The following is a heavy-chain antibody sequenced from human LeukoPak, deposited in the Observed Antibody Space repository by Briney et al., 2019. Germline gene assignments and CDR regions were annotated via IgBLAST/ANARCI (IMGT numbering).Heavy chain of an antibody. V-gene: IGHV5-51*01. Sequence: GESLKISCKGSGHSFTSYWIGWVRQMPGKGLEWMGIIYPGDSDTRYSPSFQGQVTISADKCISTAYLQWSSLKASDTAMYYCARRTVTRWNDAFDIWGQGTMVTVSS. J-gene: IGHJ3*02. D-gene: IGHD4-17*01. CDR3: ARRTVTRWNDAFDI. CDR2: IYPGDSDT. CDR1: GHSFTSYW.